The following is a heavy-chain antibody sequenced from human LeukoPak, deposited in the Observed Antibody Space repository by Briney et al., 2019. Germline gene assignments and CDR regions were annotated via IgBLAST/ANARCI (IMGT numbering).Heavy chain of an antibody. CDR1: GFTFSSYG. Sequence: GESLKISCAASGFTFSSYGMHWVRQAPGKGLEWVAFIRYDGSNKYYADSVKGRFTISRDNSKNTLYLQMNSLRAEDTAVYYCANGGSWKNAFDIWGQGTMVTVSS. J-gene: IGHJ3*02. D-gene: IGHD2-15*01. V-gene: IGHV3-30*02. CDR3: ANGGSWKNAFDI. CDR2: IRYDGSNK.